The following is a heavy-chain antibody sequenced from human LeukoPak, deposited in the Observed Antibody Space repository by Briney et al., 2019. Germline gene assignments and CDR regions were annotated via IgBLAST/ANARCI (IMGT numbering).Heavy chain of an antibody. J-gene: IGHJ6*02. D-gene: IGHD6-6*01. CDR3: ARGIAARPDRSYYYYGMDV. CDR2: IIPIFGTA. CDR1: GGTFSSYA. Sequence: ASVKVSCKASGGTFSSYAISWVRQAPGQGLEWMGGIIPIFGTANYAQKFQGRVTITADESTSTAYMELSSLRSEDTAVYYRARGIAARPDRSYYYYGMDVWGQGTTVTVSS. V-gene: IGHV1-69*13.